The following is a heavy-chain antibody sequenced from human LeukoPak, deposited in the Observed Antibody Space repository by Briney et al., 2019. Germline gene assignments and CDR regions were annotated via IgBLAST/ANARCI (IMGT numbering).Heavy chain of an antibody. CDR2: ISSSGSTI. CDR3: ARAEEAAAGTYYYYYHMDV. D-gene: IGHD6-13*01. Sequence: TGGSLRLSCAASGFTFSDYYMSWIRQAPGKGLEWVSYISSSGSTIYYADSVKGRFTISRDNAKNSLYLQMNSLRAEDTAVYYCARAEEAAAGTYYYYYHMDVWGKGTTVTVSS. CDR1: GFTFSDYY. V-gene: IGHV3-11*04. J-gene: IGHJ6*03.